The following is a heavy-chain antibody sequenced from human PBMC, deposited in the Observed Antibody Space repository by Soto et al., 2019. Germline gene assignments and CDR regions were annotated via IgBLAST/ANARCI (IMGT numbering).Heavy chain of an antibody. CDR3: ARELVVIAPNYYGMDV. J-gene: IGHJ6*02. CDR1: GYTFTSYG. CDR2: ISGNNGNT. Sequence: ASVKVSCKASGYTFTSYGISWVRQAPGQGLEWVAWISGNNGNTNYAQKLQGRVTMTTDTSTNTLYLQMNSLRAEDTAVYYCARELVVIAPNYYGMDVWGQGTTVTVSS. D-gene: IGHD3-22*01. V-gene: IGHV1-18*01.